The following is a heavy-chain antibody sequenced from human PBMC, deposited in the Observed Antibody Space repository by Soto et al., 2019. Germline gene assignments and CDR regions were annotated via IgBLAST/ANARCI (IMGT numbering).Heavy chain of an antibody. CDR1: GFTFSSYG. D-gene: IGHD2-2*01. CDR3: ARDRKYQMLYYMDV. CDR2: IWYDGSNK. Sequence: QVQLVESGGGVVQPGRSLRLSCAASGFTFSSYGMHWVRQAPGKGLEWVAVIWYDGSNKYYADSVKGRFTISRDNSKNTLYLQMNSLRAEDTAVYYCARDRKYQMLYYMDVWGKGTTVTVSS. V-gene: IGHV3-33*01. J-gene: IGHJ6*03.